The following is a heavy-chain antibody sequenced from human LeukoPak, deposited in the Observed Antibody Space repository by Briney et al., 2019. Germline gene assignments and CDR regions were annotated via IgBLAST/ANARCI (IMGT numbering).Heavy chain of an antibody. CDR2: ISNGGDP. CDR1: GFVVTANY. V-gene: IGHV3-53*01. J-gene: IGHJ4*02. Sequence: GGSLRLSCAASGFVVTANYLAWARQAPGKGLEWVSTISNGGDPIYGDSVKGRSTISRDESTNTFSLQLDSLRVEDMGVYYCALLSGGTFDYWGQGTQVTVAS. D-gene: IGHD2/OR15-2a*01. CDR3: ALLSGGTFDY.